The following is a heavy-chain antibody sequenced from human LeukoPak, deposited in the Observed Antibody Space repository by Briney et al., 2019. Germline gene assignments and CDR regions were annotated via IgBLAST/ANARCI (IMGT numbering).Heavy chain of an antibody. V-gene: IGHV1-18*01. CDR1: GYTFISYG. CDR2: ISAYNGNT. Sequence: ASVKVSCKASGYTFISYGISWVRQAPGQGLEWMGWISAYNGNTNYAQKLQGRVTMTTDTSTSTAYMELRSLRSDDTAVYYCARGLEWLTRRHTWFDPWGQGTLVTVSS. CDR3: ARGLEWLTRRHTWFDP. J-gene: IGHJ5*02. D-gene: IGHD3-3*01.